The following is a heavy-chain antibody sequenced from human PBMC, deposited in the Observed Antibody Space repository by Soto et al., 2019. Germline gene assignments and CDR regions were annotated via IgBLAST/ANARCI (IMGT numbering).Heavy chain of an antibody. CDR3: ARDSSIVLMVYASDNWFDP. CDR2: IIPNFGTA. V-gene: IGHV1-69*06. Sequence: GASVKVSCKASGGTFSSYAISWVRQAPGQGLEWMGGIIPNFGTANYAQKFQGRVTITADKSTSTAYMELRSLRSDDTAVYYCARDSSIVLMVYASDNWFDPWGQGTLVTVSS. J-gene: IGHJ5*02. D-gene: IGHD2-8*01. CDR1: GGTFSSYA.